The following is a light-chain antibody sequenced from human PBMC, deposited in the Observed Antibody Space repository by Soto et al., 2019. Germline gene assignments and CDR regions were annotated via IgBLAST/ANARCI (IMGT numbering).Light chain of an antibody. J-gene: IGLJ1*01. CDR3: CSYAGRYNIYV. Sequence: QSALTQPRSVSGSPGQSVTISCTGTSSDVGGYNYVSWYQQHPGKAPKLMIYDVSKRPSGVPDRFSVSKSGNTAALTIAGLKAEDEADYSGCSYAGRYNIYVFGTGTKLTVL. V-gene: IGLV2-11*01. CDR2: DVS. CDR1: SSDVGGYNY.